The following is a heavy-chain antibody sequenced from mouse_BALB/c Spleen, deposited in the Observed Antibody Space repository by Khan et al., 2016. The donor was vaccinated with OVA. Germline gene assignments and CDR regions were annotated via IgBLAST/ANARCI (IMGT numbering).Heavy chain of an antibody. CDR3: ARQNYYGYAMDY. Sequence: EVQLQESGPGLVKPSQSLSLTCTVTGYSINSDYAWNWIRQFPGNKLEWMGYISYSGSTSYNPSLRSRISITRDTSKNQFFLQLNSVTTEDTATFYCARQNYYGYAMDYWGQGTSVTVSS. J-gene: IGHJ4*01. D-gene: IGHD1-1*01. CDR2: ISYSGST. CDR1: GYSINSDYA. V-gene: IGHV3-2*02.